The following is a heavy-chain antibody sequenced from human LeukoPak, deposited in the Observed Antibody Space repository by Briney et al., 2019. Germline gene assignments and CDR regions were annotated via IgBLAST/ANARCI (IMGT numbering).Heavy chain of an antibody. J-gene: IGHJ6*02. D-gene: IGHD3-10*01. CDR1: GGSISSYY. CDR2: IYYSGST. CDR3: ARETSYGSGRNGMDV. Sequence: SETLSLTCTVSGGSISSYYWSWIRQPPGKGLEWIGYIYYSGSTNYNPSLKSRVTISVDTSKNQSSLKLSSVTAADTAVYYCARETSYGSGRNGMDVWGQGTTVTVSS. V-gene: IGHV4-59*12.